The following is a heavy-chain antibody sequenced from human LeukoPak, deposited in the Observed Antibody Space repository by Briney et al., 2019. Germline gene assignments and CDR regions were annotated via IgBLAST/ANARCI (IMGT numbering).Heavy chain of an antibody. CDR2: ISYDGSNK. Sequence: GGSLRLSCAASGFTFSTYAMHWVRQGPGKGLEWVAVISYDGSNKYYADPVKGRFTISRDNSKNTLYLQMSSLSAEDTAVYYCARTTTPHYYGSGSYALGYWGQGTLVTVPS. V-gene: IGHV3-30-3*01. J-gene: IGHJ4*02. CDR3: ARTTTPHYYGSGSYALGY. D-gene: IGHD3-10*01. CDR1: GFTFSTYA.